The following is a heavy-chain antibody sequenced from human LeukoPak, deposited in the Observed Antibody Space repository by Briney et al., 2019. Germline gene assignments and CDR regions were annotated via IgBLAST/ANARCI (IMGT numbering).Heavy chain of an antibody. CDR2: IRSKAYGGTT. Sequence: GGSLRLSCTASGFTFGDYAMSWFRQAPGKGLEWVGFIRSKAYGGTTEYAASVKGRFTISRDDSKSIAYLQMNSLKTEDTAVYYCTRDVASTVTGSFDYWGQGTLVTVSS. CDR1: GFTFGDYA. CDR3: TRDVASTVTGSFDY. J-gene: IGHJ4*02. D-gene: IGHD4-17*01. V-gene: IGHV3-49*03.